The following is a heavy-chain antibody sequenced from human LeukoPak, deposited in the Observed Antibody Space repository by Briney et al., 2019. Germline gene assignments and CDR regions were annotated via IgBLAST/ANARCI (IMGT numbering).Heavy chain of an antibody. J-gene: IGHJ4*02. D-gene: IGHD7-27*01. CDR3: ARDPGGTWGFDY. Sequence: GASVKVSCKAFGYTFTSHGLSWARQAPGQGLEWMGWISIYSGNTNYAQKFQDRISMTTDTSTSTAYMELRSLKPDDTAVYYCARDPGGTWGFDYWGQGALVTVSS. CDR2: ISIYSGNT. CDR1: GYTFTSHG. V-gene: IGHV1-18*01.